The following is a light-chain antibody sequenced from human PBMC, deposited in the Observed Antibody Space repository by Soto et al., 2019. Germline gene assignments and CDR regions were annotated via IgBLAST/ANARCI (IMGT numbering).Light chain of an antibody. V-gene: IGKV1-39*01. CDR1: QRISTY. J-gene: IGKJ1*01. Sequence: DCVTINYMASQRISTYLNWYQQKPGKAPKLLIYAASSLQSGVPSSFFGSGADTEVTLAICSLLPEDFATYSCHKSYSTARKFGQGTKVDIK. CDR2: AAS. CDR3: HKSYSTARK.